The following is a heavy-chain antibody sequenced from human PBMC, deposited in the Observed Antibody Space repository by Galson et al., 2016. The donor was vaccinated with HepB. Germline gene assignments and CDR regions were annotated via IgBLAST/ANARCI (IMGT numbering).Heavy chain of an antibody. V-gene: IGHV1-18*01. CDR2: INTYTGNT. CDR1: GCTFTSYG. Sequence: SVKVSCKASGCTFTSYGINWVRQAPGLGLEWMGRINTYTGNTNYPQKFQGRVTMTTDTSTSTAYMDLRSLRPDDTAVYYCARDRAYGGLMFDSWGQGTLVTVSS. D-gene: IGHD3-10*01. J-gene: IGHJ4*02. CDR3: ARDRAYGGLMFDS.